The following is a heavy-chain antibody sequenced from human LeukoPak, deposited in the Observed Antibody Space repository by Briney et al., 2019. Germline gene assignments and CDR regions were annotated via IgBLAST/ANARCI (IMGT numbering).Heavy chain of an antibody. J-gene: IGHJ6*02. V-gene: IGHV4-34*01. CDR1: GGXFSGYY. CDR2: INHSGST. Sequence: SETLSLTCAVYGGXFSGYYCSWIRQPPGKGLEWIGEINHSGSTNYNPSLKSRVTISVDTSKNQFSLKLSSVTAADTAVYYCARGKPAANYYYYYGMDVWGQGTTVTVSS. CDR3: ARGKPAANYYYYYGMDV. D-gene: IGHD2-2*01.